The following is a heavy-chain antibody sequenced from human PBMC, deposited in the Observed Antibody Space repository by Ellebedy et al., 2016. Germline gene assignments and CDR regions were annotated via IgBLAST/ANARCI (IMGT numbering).Heavy chain of an antibody. CDR2: IYYSGST. J-gene: IGHJ5*02. CDR1: GGSISSYY. Sequence: GSLRLXXTVSGGSISSYYWSWIRQPPGKGLEWIGYIYYSGSTNYNPSLKSRVTISVDTSKNQFSLKLSSVTAADTAVYYCARGLRGSVLPNINPWGQGTLVTVSS. CDR3: ARGLRGSVLPNINP. D-gene: IGHD3-10*01. V-gene: IGHV4-59*08.